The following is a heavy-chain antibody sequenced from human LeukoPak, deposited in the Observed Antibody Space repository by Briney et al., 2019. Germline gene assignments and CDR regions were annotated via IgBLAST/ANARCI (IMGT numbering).Heavy chain of an antibody. J-gene: IGHJ4*02. Sequence: ASVKASCKASGYTFTSYYMHWLRQAPGQGLEWMGIISPSTGGTTYAQKFQGSVTMTRDTSTSTVYMELSSLRSEDTALYYCARGYSSNWRDSFDSWGQGTLVTVSS. CDR2: ISPSTGGT. D-gene: IGHD6-13*01. CDR1: GYTFTSYY. CDR3: ARGYSSNWRDSFDS. V-gene: IGHV1-46*01.